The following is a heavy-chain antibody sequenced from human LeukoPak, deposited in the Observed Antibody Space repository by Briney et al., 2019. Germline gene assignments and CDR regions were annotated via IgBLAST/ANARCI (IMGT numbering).Heavy chain of an antibody. CDR1: GFTFSSYS. CDR2: IIGDGNSI. Sequence: GGSLRLSCAASGFTFSSYSMNWVRQAPGKGLVWVSRIIGDGNSISYADSVKGRFTISRDNAKNTLYLQMNSLRVEDTAVYYCARGHVTGSDRHWDYWGQGVLVTVSS. CDR3: ARGHVTGSDRHWDY. D-gene: IGHD3-9*01. V-gene: IGHV3-74*01. J-gene: IGHJ4*02.